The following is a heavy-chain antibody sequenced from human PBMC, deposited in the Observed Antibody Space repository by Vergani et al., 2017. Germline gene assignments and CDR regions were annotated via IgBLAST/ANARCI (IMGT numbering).Heavy chain of an antibody. CDR3: ARAGYCSGGSCYFSYYYYYMDV. V-gene: IGHV1-69*04. CDR2: IIPILGIA. J-gene: IGHJ6*03. CDR1: GGTFSSYA. Sequence: QVQLVQSGAEVKKPGSSVKVSCKASGGTFSSYAISWVRQAPGQGLEWMGRIIPILGIANYAQKFQGRVTITADKSTSTAYMELSSLRSEDTAVYYCARAGYCSGGSCYFSYYYYYMDVWGKGTTVTVSS. D-gene: IGHD2-15*01.